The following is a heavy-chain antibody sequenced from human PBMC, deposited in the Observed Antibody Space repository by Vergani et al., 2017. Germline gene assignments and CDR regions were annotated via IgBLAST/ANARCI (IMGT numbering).Heavy chain of an antibody. D-gene: IGHD3-9*01. Sequence: EVQLVESGGGLVQPGGSLRLSCAATGFTFSSYSMNWVRQAPGKGLEWVSYISSSSSTIYYADSVKGRFTISRDNSKNSLYLQMNSLRAEDTAVYYCARARYDTWDVWGKGTTVTVSS. V-gene: IGHV3-48*01. J-gene: IGHJ6*04. CDR1: GFTFSSYS. CDR2: ISSSSSTI. CDR3: ARARYDTWDV.